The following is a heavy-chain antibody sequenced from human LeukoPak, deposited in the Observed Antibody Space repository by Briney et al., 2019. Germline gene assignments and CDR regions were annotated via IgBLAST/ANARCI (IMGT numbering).Heavy chain of an antibody. D-gene: IGHD3-22*01. Sequence: PGGSLRLSCAASGFTFSSYAMSWVRQAPGKGLEWVSAISGSGGRTYYADSVKGRFTISRDNSKNTLYLQMNSLSAEDTAVYFCAKRDRDYYDSSGYYRGLWGQRTLVTVSS. CDR1: GFTFSSYA. CDR3: AKRDRDYYDSSGYYRGL. V-gene: IGHV3-23*01. CDR2: ISGSGGRT. J-gene: IGHJ4*01.